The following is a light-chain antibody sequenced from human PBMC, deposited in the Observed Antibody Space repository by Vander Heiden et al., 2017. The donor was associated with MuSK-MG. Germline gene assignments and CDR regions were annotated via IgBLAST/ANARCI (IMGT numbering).Light chain of an antibody. V-gene: IGKV1-16*01. CDR2: VTS. CDR1: QGISNY. Sequence: IPLTQAPPSLSASVGDTVTITCRASQGISNYLAWFQQKPGKAPKLLIYVTSILHSGVPARFSGSGSGTDFTLTISSLQPEDFATYYCQQYDTYPYTFGQGTKVEIK. CDR3: QQYDTYPYT. J-gene: IGKJ2*01.